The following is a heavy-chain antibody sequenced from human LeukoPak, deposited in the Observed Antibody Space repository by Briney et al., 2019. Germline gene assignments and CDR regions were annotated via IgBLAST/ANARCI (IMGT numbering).Heavy chain of an antibody. D-gene: IGHD3-9*01. CDR3: ARAFDILTGFDY. Sequence: SETLSLTCTVSGGSISSYYWSWIRQPPGKGLEWIGYIYYSGSTNYNPSLKSRVTISVDTSKNQFSLKLSSVTAADTAVYYCARAFDILTGFDYWGQGTLVTVSS. CDR2: IYYSGST. J-gene: IGHJ4*02. V-gene: IGHV4-59*01. CDR1: GGSISSYY.